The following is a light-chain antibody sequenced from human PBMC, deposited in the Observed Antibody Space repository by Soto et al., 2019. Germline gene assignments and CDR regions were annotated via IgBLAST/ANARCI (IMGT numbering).Light chain of an antibody. CDR1: QTVSDN. J-gene: IGKJ2*01. V-gene: IGKV3-15*01. Sequence: EIVLTQSPAILSASPGERATLSCRASQTVSDNLVWYQQHPDQPPRRLIYGASASATDVPVRLNGSGSGTAVTVTISSLRSVDFAVSDFNHYHLWPTLYPFGLGTKL. CDR2: GAS. CDR3: NHYHLWPTLYP.